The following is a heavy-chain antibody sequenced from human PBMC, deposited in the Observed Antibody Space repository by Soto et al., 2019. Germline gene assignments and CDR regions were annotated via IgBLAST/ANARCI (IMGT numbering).Heavy chain of an antibody. J-gene: IGHJ6*02. CDR3: ARQGFGALHGIVDV. D-gene: IGHD3-10*01. V-gene: IGHV4-59*08. Sequence: QVPLQESGPGLVKPSETLSLSCTVSGGSISNYYWSWFRQTPGKGLEWIGYVHYSWGSNYNPSLKSLVAISIDTSKRQYSLKLPSVTATDTAVYSCARQGFGALHGIVDVWGQGTTVTVS. CDR1: GGSISNYY. CDR2: VHYSWGS.